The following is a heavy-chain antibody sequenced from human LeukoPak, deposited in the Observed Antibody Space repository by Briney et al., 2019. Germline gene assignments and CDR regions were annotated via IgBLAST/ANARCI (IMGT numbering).Heavy chain of an antibody. V-gene: IGHV1-69*05. Sequence: ASVKVSCKASGGTFISYAISWVRQAPGQGLEWMGGIIPIFGTANYAQKFQGRVTMTRDTSTSTVYMELSSLRSEDTAVYYCARDEVGAYIDYWGQGTLVTVSS. CDR2: IIPIFGTA. CDR1: GGTFISYA. D-gene: IGHD1-26*01. CDR3: ARDEVGAYIDY. J-gene: IGHJ4*02.